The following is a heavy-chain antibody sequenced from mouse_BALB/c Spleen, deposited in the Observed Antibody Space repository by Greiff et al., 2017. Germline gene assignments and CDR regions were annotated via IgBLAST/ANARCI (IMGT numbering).Heavy chain of an antibody. Sequence: QVQLKESGAELMKPGASVKISCKATGYTFSSYWIEWVKQRPGHGLEWIGEILPGSGSTNYNEKFKGKATFTADTSSNTAYMQLSSLTSEDSAVYYCARLDDYDGFAYWGQGTLVTVSA. V-gene: IGHV1-9*01. CDR3: ARLDDYDGFAY. D-gene: IGHD2-4*01. CDR1: GYTFSSYW. CDR2: ILPGSGST. J-gene: IGHJ3*01.